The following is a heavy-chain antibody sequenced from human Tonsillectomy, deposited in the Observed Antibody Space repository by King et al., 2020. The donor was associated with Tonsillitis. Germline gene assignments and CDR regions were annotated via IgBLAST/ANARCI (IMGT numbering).Heavy chain of an antibody. Sequence: VQLVESGGDLVKPGGSLRLSCAASGFTFSSYSMNWVRQAPGKGLEWVSSISSSSSYIHYADSVKGRFTISRDNAKNSLYLQMTSLRGEDTAVYYCARDDHSGDYDFDYWGQGTLVTVSS. CDR3: ARDDHSGDYDFDY. D-gene: IGHD4-17*01. CDR1: GFTFSSYS. CDR2: ISSSSSYI. J-gene: IGHJ4*02. V-gene: IGHV3-21*01.